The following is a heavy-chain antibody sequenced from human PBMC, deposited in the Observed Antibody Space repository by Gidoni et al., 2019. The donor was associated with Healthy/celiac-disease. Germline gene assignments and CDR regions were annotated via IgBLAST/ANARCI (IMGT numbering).Heavy chain of an antibody. CDR2: IYTSGST. J-gene: IGHJ6*02. V-gene: IGHV4-61*02. Sequence: QVQLQESGPGLVKPSQTLSLTCTVSGGSISSGSYYWSWIRQPAGKGLEWIGRIYTSGSTNYNPSLKSLVTISVDTSKNQFSLTLSSVTAADTAVYYCARDISYYYGMDVWGQGTTVTVSS. CDR1: GGSISSGSYY. CDR3: ARDISYYYGMDV.